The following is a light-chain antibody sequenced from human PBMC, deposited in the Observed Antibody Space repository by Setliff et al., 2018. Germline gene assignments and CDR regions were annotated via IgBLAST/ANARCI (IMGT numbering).Light chain of an antibody. CDR3: SSYAGSNNPYV. CDR1: SSNIGSNT. J-gene: IGLJ1*01. V-gene: IGLV1-44*01. CDR2: RNN. Sequence: QSALTQPPSASGTPGQRVTISCSGSSSNIGSNTVNWYQQLPGTAPKLLIYRNNQRPSGVPDRFSGSKSGTSASLAISGLQSEDEADYYCSSYAGSNNPYVFGTGTKVTVL.